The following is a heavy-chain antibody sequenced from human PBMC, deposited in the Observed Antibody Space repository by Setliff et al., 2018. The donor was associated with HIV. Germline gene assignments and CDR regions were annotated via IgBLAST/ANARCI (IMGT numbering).Heavy chain of an antibody. Sequence: GASVKVSCKASGGIFSRFAFSWVRQAPGQGLEWMGGIIPIFGTPNYAQKFQGRVTITTDESTNTVYMELYSLTSEDTAIYYCASSAGAVPTTAPYGDYYYYFYMDVWGKGTTGTV. V-gene: IGHV1-69*05. D-gene: IGHD1-1*01. CDR3: ASSAGAVPTTAPYGDYYYYFYMDV. CDR1: GGIFSRFA. CDR2: IIPIFGTP. J-gene: IGHJ6*03.